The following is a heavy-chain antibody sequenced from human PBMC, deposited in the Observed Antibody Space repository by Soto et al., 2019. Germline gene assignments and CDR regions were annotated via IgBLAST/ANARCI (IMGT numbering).Heavy chain of an antibody. CDR1: GGSISSYY. J-gene: IGHJ5*02. CDR3: ARSGRIEYWFDP. Sequence: SETLSLTCTVSGGSISSYYWSWIRRPPGKGLEWIGYIYYSGSTNYNPSLKSRVTISVDTSKNQFSLKLSSVTAADTAVYYCARSGRIEYWFDPWGQGTLVTVSS. V-gene: IGHV4-59*01. CDR2: IYYSGST. D-gene: IGHD1-26*01.